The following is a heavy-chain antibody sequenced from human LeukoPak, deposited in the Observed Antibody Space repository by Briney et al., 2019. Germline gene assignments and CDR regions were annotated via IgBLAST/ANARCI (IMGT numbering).Heavy chain of an antibody. V-gene: IGHV4-39*07. Sequence: ETLSLTCTVSGGSISSSSYYWGWIRQPPGKGLEWIGSIYYSGSTYYNPSLKSRVTISVDTSKNQFSLKLSSVTAADTAVYYCARVKDCSSTSCPSSAFDYWGRGTLVTVSS. J-gene: IGHJ4*02. CDR1: GGSISSSSYY. CDR2: IYYSGST. CDR3: ARVKDCSSTSCPSSAFDY. D-gene: IGHD2-2*01.